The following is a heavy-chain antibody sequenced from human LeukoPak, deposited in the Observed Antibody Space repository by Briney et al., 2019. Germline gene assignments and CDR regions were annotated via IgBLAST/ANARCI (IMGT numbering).Heavy chain of an antibody. D-gene: IGHD3-22*01. J-gene: IGHJ4*02. CDR2: IIPIFGTA. V-gene: IGHV1-69*13. CDR3: ARENYYDSSGTQFDY. Sequence: ASVKVSCKASGGTFSSYAISWVRQAPGQGLEWMGGIIPIFGTANYAQKFQGRVTITADESTSTAYMELSSLRSEDTAVYYCARENYYDSSGTQFDYWGQGTLVTVPS. CDR1: GGTFSSYA.